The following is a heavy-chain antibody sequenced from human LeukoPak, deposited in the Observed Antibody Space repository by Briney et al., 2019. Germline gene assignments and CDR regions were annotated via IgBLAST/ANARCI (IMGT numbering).Heavy chain of an antibody. J-gene: IGHJ6*02. CDR1: GFTVSSNY. CDR2: IYSGGST. Sequence: GGSLRLSCAASGFTVSSNYMSWVRQAPGKGLEWVSVIYSGGSTYYADSVKGRFTIFRHNSKNTLHLQMNSLRAEDTAVYYCARDHITMVRGVITSYYGMDVWGQGTTVTVSS. CDR3: ARDHITMVRGVITSYYGMDV. V-gene: IGHV3-53*04. D-gene: IGHD3-10*01.